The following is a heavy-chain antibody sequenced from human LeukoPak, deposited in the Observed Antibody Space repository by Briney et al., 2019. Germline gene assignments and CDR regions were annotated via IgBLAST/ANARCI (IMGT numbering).Heavy chain of an antibody. Sequence: GGSLRLSCTGSGFTFRTYAFSWVRQAPGKGLEWVSYISSSGSTIYYADSVKGRFTISRDNAKNSLYLQMNSLRAEDTAAYYCARDHYGDYSLDYWGQGTLVAVSS. J-gene: IGHJ4*02. CDR2: ISSSGSTI. CDR3: ARDHYGDYSLDY. CDR1: GFTFRTYA. D-gene: IGHD4-17*01. V-gene: IGHV3-48*03.